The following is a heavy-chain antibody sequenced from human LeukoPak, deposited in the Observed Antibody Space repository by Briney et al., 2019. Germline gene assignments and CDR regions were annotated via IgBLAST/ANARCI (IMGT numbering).Heavy chain of an antibody. Sequence: GASVKVSCKASGYTFTTYGISWVRQAPGHGLEWMGWISTFNGHTNYAQSRQDRVTMTTDTATSTVYMELSSLTLDDTAVYYCARPYYYDYWGQGTLVTVSS. CDR2: ISTFNGHT. CDR3: ARPYYYDY. V-gene: IGHV1-18*01. J-gene: IGHJ4*02. CDR1: GYTFTTYG.